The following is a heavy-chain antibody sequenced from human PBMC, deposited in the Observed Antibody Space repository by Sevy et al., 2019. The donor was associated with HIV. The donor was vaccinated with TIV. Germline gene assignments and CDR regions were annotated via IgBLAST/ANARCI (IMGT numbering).Heavy chain of an antibody. CDR3: AREGCTKPHDY. CDR1: GFTFNIYS. D-gene: IGHD2-8*01. J-gene: IGHJ4*02. CDR2: LSFGCGKI. Sequence: GGSLGLSCAASGFTFNIYSMSWVRQTPGKGLEWVATLSFGCGKINHADSVKGRFTMSRDDSKNAVYLQMNNLRVEDTAIYYCAREGCTKPHDYWGQGTLVIVSS. V-gene: IGHV3-23*01.